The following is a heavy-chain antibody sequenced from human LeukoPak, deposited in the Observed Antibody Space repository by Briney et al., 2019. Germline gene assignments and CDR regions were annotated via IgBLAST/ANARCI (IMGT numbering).Heavy chain of an antibody. CDR1: GFTFSNYA. D-gene: IGHD2-8*02. J-gene: IGHJ4*02. Sequence: GGSLRLSCAASGFTFSNYALSWVRQAPGKGLEWVSFISGSGDSTSYADSVKGRFTISRDNSKTTVYLQMNSLRAEDTAVHYCAKRDPGGIYFFDYWGQGTLVTVSS. CDR3: AKRDPGGIYFFDY. V-gene: IGHV3-23*01. CDR2: ISGSGDST.